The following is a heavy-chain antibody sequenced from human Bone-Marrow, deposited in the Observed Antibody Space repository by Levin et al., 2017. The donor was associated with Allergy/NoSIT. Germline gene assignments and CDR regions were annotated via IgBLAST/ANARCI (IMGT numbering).Heavy chain of an antibody. D-gene: IGHD1-1*01. CDR1: GFNFIAYA. CDR2: ISAAGDIT. J-gene: IGHJ1*01. CDR3: AKPPGGIWKYFQK. V-gene: IGHV3-23*01. Sequence: GESLKISCAASGFNFIAYAMTWVRQAPGKGLQWVSSISAAGDITYYVDSVKGRFTISRDNSNNTLYLQLNSLKAEDTAAYYCAKPPGGIWKYFQKWGQGTLVSVSS.